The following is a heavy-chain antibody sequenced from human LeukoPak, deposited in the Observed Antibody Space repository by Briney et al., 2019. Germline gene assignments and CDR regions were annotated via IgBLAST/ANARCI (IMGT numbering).Heavy chain of an antibody. J-gene: IGHJ3*02. V-gene: IGHV1-2*02. D-gene: IGHD2-21*02. CDR3: ARGYCGGDCDDAFDI. Sequence: ASAKVSSKASGYTFTVYYMHWVRQAPGQGLEWMGWINPNSGGTNYIQKCQGRVTMTRDTSISTAYMELSRLRSDDTAVYYCARGYCGGDCDDAFDIWGQGTMVTVSS. CDR2: INPNSGGT. CDR1: GYTFTVYY.